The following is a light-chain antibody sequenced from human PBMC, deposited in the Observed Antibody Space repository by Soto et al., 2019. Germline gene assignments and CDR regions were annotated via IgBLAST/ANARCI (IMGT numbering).Light chain of an antibody. V-gene: IGLV4-69*01. J-gene: IGLJ7*01. CDR3: QTCGTGIAV. Sequence: QLVLTQSPSASASLGASVQLTCTLSSGHSSYAIAWHQQQPEKGPRFLMKLNSDGSHSKGDGIPDRFSGSSSGAERYLTISSLQSEDEADYYCQTCGTGIAVFGGGTQLTVL. CDR1: SGHSSYA. CDR2: LNSDGSH.